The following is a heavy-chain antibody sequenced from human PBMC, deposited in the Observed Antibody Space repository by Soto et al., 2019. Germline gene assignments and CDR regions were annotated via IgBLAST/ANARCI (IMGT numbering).Heavy chain of an antibody. CDR1: GFTFSSYG. V-gene: IGHV3-30*18. CDR3: AKGAGAYYDFWSGPKTLDY. CDR2: ISSDGSNK. D-gene: IGHD3-3*01. J-gene: IGHJ4*02. Sequence: QVQLVESGGGVVQPGRSLRLSCAASGFTFSSYGMHWVRQAPGKGLEWVAVISSDGSNKYYADSVKGRFTISRDNSKNTLYLQMNSLRAEDTAVYYCAKGAGAYYDFWSGPKTLDYWGQGTLVTVSS.